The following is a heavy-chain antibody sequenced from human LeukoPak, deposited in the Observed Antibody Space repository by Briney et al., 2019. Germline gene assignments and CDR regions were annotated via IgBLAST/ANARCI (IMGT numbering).Heavy chain of an antibody. D-gene: IGHD4-17*01. CDR3: ARGARPATEGGNWFDP. V-gene: IGHV1-69*04. J-gene: IGHJ5*02. CDR2: IIPILGIA. CDR1: GGTFSSYA. Sequence: EASVKVSCKASGGTFSSYAISWVRQAPGQGLEWMGRIIPILGIANYAQKFQGRVTITADKSTSTAYMGLSSLRSEDTAVYYCARGARPATEGGNWFDPWGQGTLVTVSS.